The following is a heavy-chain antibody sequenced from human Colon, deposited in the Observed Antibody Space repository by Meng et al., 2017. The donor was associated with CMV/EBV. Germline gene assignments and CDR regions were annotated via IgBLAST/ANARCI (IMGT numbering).Heavy chain of an antibody. D-gene: IGHD3-10*01. CDR3: ARLNYYASGSYHDTYYFDY. V-gene: IGHV4-30-4*08. J-gene: IGHJ4*02. Sequence: SETLSLTCHVSGDSISSGDYYWSWIRQPPGKGLEWIGYISSSGTTYYRPSLKSRVTISIDTSKNQFSLKLASVAAADTAVYYCARLNYYASGSYHDTYYFDYWGQGTLVTVSS. CDR2: ISSSGTT. CDR1: GDSISSGDYY.